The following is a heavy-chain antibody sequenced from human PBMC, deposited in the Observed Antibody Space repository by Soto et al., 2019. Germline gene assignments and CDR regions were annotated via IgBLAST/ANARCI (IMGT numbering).Heavy chain of an antibody. CDR1: GFTLSSYG. CDR3: AADEIAEFYFDY. J-gene: IGHJ4*02. Sequence: QVQLVESGGGVVQPGRSLRLSCAASGFTLSSYGMHWVRQAPGMGLEWVAGIWYDGSNKKYADSVKGRFTISRDNSKNTLYLQMNSLRAEDTAVYYCAADEIAEFYFDYWGQGTLVTVSS. D-gene: IGHD6-13*01. V-gene: IGHV3-33*01. CDR2: IWYDGSNK.